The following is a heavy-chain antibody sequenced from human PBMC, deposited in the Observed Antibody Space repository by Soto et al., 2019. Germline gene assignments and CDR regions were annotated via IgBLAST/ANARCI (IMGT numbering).Heavy chain of an antibody. V-gene: IGHV4-31*03. Sequence: SETLSLTCTVSGASISSRSHYWNWIRRVPGKGLEFIGYIFYTGATYYNPSLRGRVSMSADTSKNQFSLNLRSVTAADTAIYYCAREGRHSGGMRESWFDPWGQGTQVTVSS. CDR1: GASISSRSHY. J-gene: IGHJ5*02. D-gene: IGHD3-10*01. CDR3: AREGRHSGGMRESWFDP. CDR2: IFYTGAT.